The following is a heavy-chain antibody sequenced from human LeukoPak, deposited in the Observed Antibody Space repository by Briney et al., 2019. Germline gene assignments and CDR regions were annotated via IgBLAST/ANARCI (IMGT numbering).Heavy chain of an antibody. CDR3: ARGPRYFDWLLCMGPDAFDI. J-gene: IGHJ3*02. Sequence: SETLSLTCAVYGGSFSGYYWSWIRQPPGKGLEWIGEINHSGSTNYNPSLKSRVTISVDTSKNQFSLKLSSVTAADTAVYYCARGPRYFDWLLCMGPDAFDIWGQGTMVTVSS. D-gene: IGHD3-9*01. CDR1: GGSFSGYY. V-gene: IGHV4-34*01. CDR2: INHSGST.